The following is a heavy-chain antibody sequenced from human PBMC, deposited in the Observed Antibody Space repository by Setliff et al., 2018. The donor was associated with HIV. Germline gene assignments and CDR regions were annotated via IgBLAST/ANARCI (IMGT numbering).Heavy chain of an antibody. D-gene: IGHD2-21*01. CDR2: IIPIFGTA. CDR1: GGTFSSYA. CDR3: ARDPVSDNSATPYYFDY. Sequence: SVKVSCKASGGTFSSYAISWVRQAPGQGLEWMGGIIPIFGTANYDQRFQGRVTITADETTSTAYMELSSLRSEDTAVYFCARDPVSDNSATPYYFDYWGQGLLVTVSS. J-gene: IGHJ4*02. V-gene: IGHV1-69*13.